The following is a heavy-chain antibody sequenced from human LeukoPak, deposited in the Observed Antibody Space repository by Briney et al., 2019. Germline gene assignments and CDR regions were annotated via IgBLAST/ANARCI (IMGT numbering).Heavy chain of an antibody. J-gene: IGHJ4*02. CDR3: ARLYGRVDC. CDR2: IYYSGST. CDR1: GGSISSSSYY. V-gene: IGHV4-39*01. Sequence: SETLSLTCAVYGGSISSSSYYWGWIRQPPGKGLEWIGSIYYSGSTYYNPSLKSRVTISVDTSKNQFSLKLSSVTAADTAVYYCARLYGRVDCWGQGTLVTVSS. D-gene: IGHD2-8*01.